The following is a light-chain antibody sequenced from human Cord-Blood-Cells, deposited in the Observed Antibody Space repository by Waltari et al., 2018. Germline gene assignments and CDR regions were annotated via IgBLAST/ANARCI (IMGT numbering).Light chain of an antibody. J-gene: IGKJ3*01. CDR3: QQYYSTPQT. Sequence: DIVMTRSPDSLALSLGERATINCKSSQSVLYSSNNKNYLAWYQQKPGQPPKLLIYWASTRESGVPDRFSGSGSGTDFTLTISSLQAEDVAVYYCQQYYSTPQTFGPGTKVDIK. CDR2: WAS. CDR1: QSVLYSSNNKNY. V-gene: IGKV4-1*01.